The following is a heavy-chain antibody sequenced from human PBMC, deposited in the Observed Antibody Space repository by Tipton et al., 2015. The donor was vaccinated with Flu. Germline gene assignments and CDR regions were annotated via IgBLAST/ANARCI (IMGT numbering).Heavy chain of an antibody. D-gene: IGHD6-19*01. Sequence: SLRLSCAASGFIVSGNYMSWVRQASGKGLEWVSVIYTGGTTYYADSVKGRFTISRDNSKNTLYLQMNSLRDEDTAIYYCAKAVEVAGHFDSWGQGTLVSVSS. V-gene: IGHV3-53*01. CDR2: IYTGGTT. CDR3: AKAVEVAGHFDS. CDR1: GFIVSGNY. J-gene: IGHJ4*02.